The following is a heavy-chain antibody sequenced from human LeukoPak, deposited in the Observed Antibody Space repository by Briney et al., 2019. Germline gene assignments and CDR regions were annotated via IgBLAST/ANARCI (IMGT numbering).Heavy chain of an antibody. CDR3: AKTRPLDSSSWSHGDY. CDR1: GFSFCRHA. D-gene: IGHD6-13*01. Sequence: GGALGLSCGASGFSFCRHALSWVRQAPGEGVGWGSAFFGSGDSTYYGDSVKGRFTISRDNSKNTLYLQMNSLRAEDTAVYYCAKTRPLDSSSWSHGDYWGQGTLVTVSS. CDR2: FFGSGDST. J-gene: IGHJ4*02. V-gene: IGHV3-23*01.